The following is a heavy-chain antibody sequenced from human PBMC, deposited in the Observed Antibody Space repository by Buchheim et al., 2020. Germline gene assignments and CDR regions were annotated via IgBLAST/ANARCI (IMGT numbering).Heavy chain of an antibody. Sequence: EVQLLESGGGLVQPGGSLRLSCAASGFTFSSYAMSWVRQAPGKGLELVSAISGSGGSTYYADSVKGRFPISRDNSKNTLHLQMNSLRVEDTAVYYCARGSGYSGYDSGDYWGQGTL. D-gene: IGHD5-12*01. CDR1: GFTFSSYA. CDR3: ARGSGYSGYDSGDY. J-gene: IGHJ4*02. CDR2: ISGSGGST. V-gene: IGHV3-23*01.